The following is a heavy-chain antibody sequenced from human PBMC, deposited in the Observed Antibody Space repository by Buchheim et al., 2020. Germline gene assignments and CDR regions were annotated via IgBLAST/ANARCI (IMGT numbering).Heavy chain of an antibody. CDR2: ISSSSTI. Sequence: EVQLVESGGGLVQPGGSLRLSCAASGFTFSSYSMNWVRQAPGKGLEWVSYISSSSTIYYADSVKGRFTISRDNAKNSLYLQMNSLRAEDTAVYYCARDSGWRWLALYFDYWGQGTL. CDR3: ARDSGWRWLALYFDY. V-gene: IGHV3-48*01. D-gene: IGHD6-19*01. CDR1: GFTFSSYS. J-gene: IGHJ4*02.